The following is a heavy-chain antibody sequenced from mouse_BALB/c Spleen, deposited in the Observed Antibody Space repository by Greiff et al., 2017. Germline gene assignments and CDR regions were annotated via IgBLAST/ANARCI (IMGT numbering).Heavy chain of an antibody. CDR2: ISYDGSN. CDR1: GYSITSGYY. V-gene: IGHV3-6*02. Sequence: EVKLEESGPGLVKPSQSLSLTCSVTGYSITSGYYWNWIRQFPGNKLEWMGYISYDGSNNYNPSLKNRISITRDTSKNQFFLKLNSVTTEDTATYYCAEGGNYVAWFAYWGQGTLVTVSA. J-gene: IGHJ3*01. D-gene: IGHD2-1*01. CDR3: AEGGNYVAWFAY.